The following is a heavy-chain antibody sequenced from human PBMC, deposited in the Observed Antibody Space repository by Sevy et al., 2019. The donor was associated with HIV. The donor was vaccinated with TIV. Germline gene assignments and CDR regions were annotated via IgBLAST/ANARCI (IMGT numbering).Heavy chain of an antibody. V-gene: IGHV3-21*01. CDR3: ARVNYYHSSGPTVKSDY. Sequence: GGSLRLSCAASGFTFSSYSMNWVRQAPGKGLEWVSSISSSSSHIYYADSVKGRFTISRDNAKNSLYLQMNSLRAEDTAVYYCARVNYYHSSGPTVKSDYWGQGTLVTVSS. CDR1: GFTFSSYS. D-gene: IGHD3-22*01. J-gene: IGHJ4*02. CDR2: ISSSSSHI.